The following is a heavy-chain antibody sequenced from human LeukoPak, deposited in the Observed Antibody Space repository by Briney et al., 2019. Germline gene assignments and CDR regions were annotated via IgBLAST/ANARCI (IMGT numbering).Heavy chain of an antibody. Sequence: GASVKVSCKASGYTFTVYFMHWVRQAPGQGLEWTGGINPNSGGTNYAQKFQGRVTMTRDTSISTAYMELSRLRSDDTAVYYCARELNYDSSGYYFDYWGQGTLVTVSS. CDR3: ARELNYDSSGYYFDY. V-gene: IGHV1-2*02. CDR1: GYTFTVYF. J-gene: IGHJ4*02. CDR2: INPNSGGT. D-gene: IGHD3-22*01.